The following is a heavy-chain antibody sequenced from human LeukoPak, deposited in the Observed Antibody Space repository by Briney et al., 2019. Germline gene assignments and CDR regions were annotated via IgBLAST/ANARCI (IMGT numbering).Heavy chain of an antibody. CDR3: ARGFRGASFDY. J-gene: IGHJ4*02. CDR2: IYHSGST. V-gene: IGHV4-59*01. Sequence: PSETLSLTCSVSGVSMSSYYWSWIRQSPGKGLEWIGYIYHSGSTDYNSSLKSRVTISEDTSKKQFSLKVSSVTAADTAVYYCARGFRGASFDYWGQGTLVTVSS. D-gene: IGHD1-26*01. CDR1: GVSMSSYY.